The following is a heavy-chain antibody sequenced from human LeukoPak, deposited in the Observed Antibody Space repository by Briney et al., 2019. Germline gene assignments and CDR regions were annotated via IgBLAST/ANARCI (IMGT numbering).Heavy chain of an antibody. J-gene: IGHJ3*02. CDR1: GGSISSGSYY. CDR3: ARGKGSSWYTDAFDI. D-gene: IGHD6-13*01. CDR2: IYTSGST. Sequence: SQTVSLTCTVSGGSISSGSYYWSWIRQPAGKGMEWIGRIYTSGSTNYNPSLKSRVTISVDTSKNQFSLKLSSVTAADTAVYYCARGKGSSWYTDAFDIWGQGTMVTVSS. V-gene: IGHV4-61*02.